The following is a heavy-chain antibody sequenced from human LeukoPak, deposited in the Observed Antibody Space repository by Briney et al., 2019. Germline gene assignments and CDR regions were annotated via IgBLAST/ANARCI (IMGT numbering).Heavy chain of an antibody. CDR1: GGSISSSSYY. J-gene: IGHJ4*02. CDR3: ARHGYCSSTSCYPRPNFDY. V-gene: IGHV4-39*01. CDR2: IYYSGST. D-gene: IGHD2-2*01. Sequence: PSETLSLTCTVSGGSISSSSYYWGWIRRPPGKGLEWIGSIYYSGSTYYNPSLKSRVTISVDTSKNQFSLKLSSVTAADTAVYYCARHGYCSSTSCYPRPNFDYWGQGTLVTVSS.